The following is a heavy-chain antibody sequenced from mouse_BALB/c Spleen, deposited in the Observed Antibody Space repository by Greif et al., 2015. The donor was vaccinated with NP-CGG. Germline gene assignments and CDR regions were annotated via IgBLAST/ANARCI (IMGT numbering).Heavy chain of an antibody. CDR2: IFPENVNT. V-gene: IGHV1S56*01. Sequence: QVQLQQSGPELVKPGASVRISCKASGYTFASYYIHWVKQRPGQGLEWIGWIFPENVNTKYSGKFKGKATLTADKSSSXAYMQLSGLTSEDSAVYFCTRDTMDYRGQGTSVTVSS. CDR3: TRDTMDY. CDR1: GYTFASYY. J-gene: IGHJ4*01.